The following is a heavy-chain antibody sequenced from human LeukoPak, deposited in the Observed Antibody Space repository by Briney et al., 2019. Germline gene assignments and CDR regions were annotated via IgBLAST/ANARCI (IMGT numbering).Heavy chain of an antibody. CDR1: GFTFSSYW. D-gene: IGHD2-8*01. V-gene: IGHV3-7*01. CDR3: ARDIVLMVLTTDYFDY. J-gene: IGHJ4*02. Sequence: GGSLRLSCAASGFTFSSYWMSWVRQAPGKGLEWVANIKQDGSEKYYVDSVKGRFTISRDNAKNSLYLQMNSLRAEDTAVYYCARDIVLMVLTTDYFDYWGQGTLVPVSS. CDR2: IKQDGSEK.